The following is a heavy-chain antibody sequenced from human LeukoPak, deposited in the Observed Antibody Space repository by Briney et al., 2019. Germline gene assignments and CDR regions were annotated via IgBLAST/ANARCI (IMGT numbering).Heavy chain of an antibody. CDR3: AKGSALGRIAVAQYYFDY. J-gene: IGHJ4*02. Sequence: SETLSLTCTVSGGSISSSSYYWGWIRQPPGKGLEWIGSIYYSGSTYYNPSLKSRVTISVDTSKNQFSLKLGSVTAADTAVYYCAKGSALGRIAVAQYYFDYWGQGTLVTVSS. CDR1: GGSISSSSYY. D-gene: IGHD6-19*01. CDR2: IYYSGST. V-gene: IGHV4-39*07.